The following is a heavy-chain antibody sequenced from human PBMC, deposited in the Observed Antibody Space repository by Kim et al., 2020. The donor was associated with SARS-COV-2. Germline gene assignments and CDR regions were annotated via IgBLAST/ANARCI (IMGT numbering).Heavy chain of an antibody. J-gene: IGHJ4*02. D-gene: IGHD6-19*01. CDR1: GGSINYY. CDR2: IYYSGSA. V-gene: IGHV4-59*13. Sequence: SETLSLTCTVSGGSINYYWGWIRQPPGKGLEWIGYIYYSGSADYNPSLKSRLTISVDMFKKQFYLKLSSVTAADTAAYYCARGEQWKDFDYWGQGTLVTVSS. CDR3: ARGEQWKDFDY.